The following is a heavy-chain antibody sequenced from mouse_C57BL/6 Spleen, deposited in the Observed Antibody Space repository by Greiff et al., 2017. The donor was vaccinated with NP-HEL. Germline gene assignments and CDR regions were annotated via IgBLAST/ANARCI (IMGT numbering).Heavy chain of an antibody. J-gene: IGHJ4*01. V-gene: IGHV1-64*01. Sequence: VQLQQPGAELVKPGASVKLSCKASGYTFTSYWMHWVKQRPGQGLEWIGMIHPNSGSTNYNEKFKSKATLTVDKSSSTAYMQLSSLTSEDSAVYYCARRNSDYAMDYWGQGTSVTVSS. CDR1: GYTFTSYW. CDR2: IHPNSGST. CDR3: ARRNSDYAMDY.